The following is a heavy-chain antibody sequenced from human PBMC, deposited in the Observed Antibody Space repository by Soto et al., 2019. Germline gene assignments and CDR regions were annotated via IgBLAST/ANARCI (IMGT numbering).Heavy chain of an antibody. CDR3: ARDPVSHYGDSHASSYP. V-gene: IGHV1-69*08. CDR2: IIPIIGII. J-gene: IGHJ5*02. D-gene: IGHD3-16*01. CDR1: GGTFSTYT. Sequence: QVQLVQSGAEVKKPGSSVKVSCKASGGTFSTYTITWVRQAPGQGLEWMGRIIPIIGIINYAQKFQGRVTISAAKFTGTAYMELTGLRSEDTAVYYCARDPVSHYGDSHASSYPWGQGTLVTVSS.